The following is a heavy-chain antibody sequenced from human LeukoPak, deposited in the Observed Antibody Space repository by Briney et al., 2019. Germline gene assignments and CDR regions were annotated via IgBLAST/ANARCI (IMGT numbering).Heavy chain of an antibody. CDR3: AREDAVSSPGFDS. CDR2: IRGDGNDL. V-gene: IGHV3-7*01. CDR1: GFSISHHW. J-gene: IGHJ5*01. Sequence: GGSLRLSCVGSGFSISHHWINWVRQAPGTGLEWVANIRGDGNDLYYADSVKDRFTISRDNLKNSVFLQTNSLRVEDTAVYYCAREDAVSSPGFDSWGQGTLVTVSS. D-gene: IGHD2-8*01.